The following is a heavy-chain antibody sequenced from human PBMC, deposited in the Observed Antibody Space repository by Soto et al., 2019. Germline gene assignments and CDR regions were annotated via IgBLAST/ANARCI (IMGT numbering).Heavy chain of an antibody. J-gene: IGHJ3*02. CDR1: GYTFTGYY. Sequence: ASVKVSCKASGYTFTGYYMHWVRQAPGQGLEWMGWINPNSGGTNYAQKFQGWVTMTRDTSISTAYMELSRLRSDDTAVYYCAREGGITIFGVATHAFDIWGQGTMVTV. V-gene: IGHV1-2*04. CDR3: AREGGITIFGVATHAFDI. D-gene: IGHD3-3*01. CDR2: INPNSGGT.